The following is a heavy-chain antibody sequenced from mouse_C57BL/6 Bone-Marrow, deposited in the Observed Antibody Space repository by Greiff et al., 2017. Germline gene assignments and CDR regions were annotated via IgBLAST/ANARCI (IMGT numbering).Heavy chain of an antibody. D-gene: IGHD3-1*01. CDR2: IYPTSGGT. J-gene: IGHJ2*01. V-gene: IGHV1-55*01. CDR1: GYTFTSYW. Sequence: QVQLQQPGAELVRPGASVKMSCKASGYTFTSYWIPWVKQRPGQGLEWIGDIYPTSGGTNYNEKFKSKAILTVDTSSITAYMQLSSLTSGDSAVLYCARSGRRGRSFDYWGQGTTLTVS. CDR3: ARSGRRGRSFDY.